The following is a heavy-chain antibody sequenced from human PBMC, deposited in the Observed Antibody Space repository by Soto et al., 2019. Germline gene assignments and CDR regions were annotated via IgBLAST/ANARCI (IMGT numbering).Heavy chain of an antibody. CDR2: IYPGDSDT. CDR3: ARFVGTSDVLRVLEWLPYFDY. CDR1: GYSFTSYW. J-gene: IGHJ4*02. D-gene: IGHD3-3*01. V-gene: IGHV5-51*01. Sequence: GESLKISCKGSGYSFTSYWIGWVRQMPGKGLEWMGIIYPGDSDTRYSPSFQGQVTISADKSISTAYLQWSSLKASDTAMYYCARFVGTSDVLRVLEWLPYFDYWGQGTLVTVSS.